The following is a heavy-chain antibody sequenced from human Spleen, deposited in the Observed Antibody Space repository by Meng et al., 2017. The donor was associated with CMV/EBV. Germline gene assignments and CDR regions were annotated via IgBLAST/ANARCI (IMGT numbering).Heavy chain of an antibody. J-gene: IGHJ4*02. D-gene: IGHD3-10*01. CDR2: ISYDRNNT. CDR3: AKDLGYVSGTFHFDD. CDR1: GFNFNLYG. Sequence: SGFNFNLYGMHGVRQAPGKGLQWVALISYDRNNTYYADSVKGRFTISRDNSDNSVYLQMNSLRREDTALYYCAKDLGYVSGTFHFDDWGQGTLVTVSS. V-gene: IGHV3-30*18.